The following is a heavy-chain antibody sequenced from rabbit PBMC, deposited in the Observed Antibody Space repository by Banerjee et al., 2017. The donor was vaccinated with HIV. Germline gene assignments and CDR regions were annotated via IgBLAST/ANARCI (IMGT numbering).Heavy chain of an antibody. J-gene: IGHJ4*01. D-gene: IGHD8-1*01. V-gene: IGHV1S45*01. CDR3: ARDLGGSSDL. Sequence: QEQLEESGGDLVKPEGSLTLTCTASGFSLSNKYVMCWVRQAPGKGLEWIACINTSSGNTVYATWAKGRFTISKASWTTVTLQMTSLTAADTASYFCARDLGGSSDLWGQGTLVTVS. CDR1: GFSLSNKYV. CDR2: INTSSGNT.